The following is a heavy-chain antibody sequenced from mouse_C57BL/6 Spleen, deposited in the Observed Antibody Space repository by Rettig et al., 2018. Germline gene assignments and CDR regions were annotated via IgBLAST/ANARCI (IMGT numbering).Heavy chain of an antibody. Sequence: GKATLTVDKSSSTAYMELRSLTSEDTAVYYCARLGYGGDAMDYWGQGTSVTVSS. J-gene: IGHJ4*01. V-gene: IGHV1-18*01. CDR3: ARLGYGGDAMDY. D-gene: IGHD1-1*02.